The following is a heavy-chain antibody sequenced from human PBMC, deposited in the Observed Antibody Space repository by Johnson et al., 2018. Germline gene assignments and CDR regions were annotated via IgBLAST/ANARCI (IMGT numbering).Heavy chain of an antibody. CDR1: GGSISSYY. J-gene: IGHJ6*02. V-gene: IGHV4-59*03. Sequence: QVQLQESGPGLVKPSESLSLTCTVSGGSISSYYWSWIRQPPGKGLEWIGLIYYSGSTNYNPPLKSRVTISVDTSKNQFSLKLSSVTAADTAVYYWAIRNPAGYGVDVWGQGTTVTVSS. CDR2: IYYSGST. CDR3: AIRNPAGYGVDV.